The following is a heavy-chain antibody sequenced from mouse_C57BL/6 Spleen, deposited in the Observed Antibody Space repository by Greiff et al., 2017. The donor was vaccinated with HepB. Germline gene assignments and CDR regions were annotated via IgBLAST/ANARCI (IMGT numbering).Heavy chain of an antibody. J-gene: IGHJ2*01. D-gene: IGHD1-1*01. CDR1: GYAFSSSW. CDR3: ASTFITTVVASFDY. CDR2: IYPGDGDT. V-gene: IGHV1-82*01. Sequence: VMLVESGPELVKPGASVKISCKASGYAFSSSWMNWVKQRPGKGLEWIGRIYPGDGDTNYNGKFKGKATLTADKSSSTAYMQLSSLTSEDSAVYFCASTFITTVVASFDYWGQGTTLTVSS.